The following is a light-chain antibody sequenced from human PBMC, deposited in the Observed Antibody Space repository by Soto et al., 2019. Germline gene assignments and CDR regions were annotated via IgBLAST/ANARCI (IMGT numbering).Light chain of an antibody. Sequence: DAQMTQSPSSLSASVGDSVTITCRASQSIGTYLDWYPHKPGKAPKLLIYAASSLQSGVPSRFSGSGSGTDFTLNISSLQPEDFATYYCQESHSTFGQGTKLEIK. CDR1: QSIGTY. J-gene: IGKJ2*01. CDR2: AAS. CDR3: QESHST. V-gene: IGKV1-39*01.